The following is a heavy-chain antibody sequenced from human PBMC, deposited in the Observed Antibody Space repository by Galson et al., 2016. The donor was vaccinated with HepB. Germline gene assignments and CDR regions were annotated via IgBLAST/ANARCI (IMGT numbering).Heavy chain of an antibody. Sequence: SLRLSCAASGFTFSTYSMNWVRQRPGKALEWLSHLSSRSGTIFYADSVKGRFTSSRDHGKTSVFLQLNGLRDDDTALYYCARGLEQPVGHFDVWGQGTLVTVSS. D-gene: IGHD1/OR15-1a*01. CDR3: ARGLEQPVGHFDV. J-gene: IGHJ4*02. CDR2: LSSRSGTI. CDR1: GFTFSTYS. V-gene: IGHV3-48*02.